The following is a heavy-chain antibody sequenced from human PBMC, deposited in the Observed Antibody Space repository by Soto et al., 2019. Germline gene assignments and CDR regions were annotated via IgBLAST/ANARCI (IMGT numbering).Heavy chain of an antibody. J-gene: IGHJ1*01. Sequence: VQLVESGGDLVQPGGSLRLSCAASGFTFSAYWMNWVRQVPGKGLEWVASMKPDGSDTFYADSVKGRFSISRDNAPRSLFLQMNDLRVDDTALYYCALGGYCSGGGCLYQHWGQGT. CDR2: MKPDGSDT. CDR1: GFTFSAYW. CDR3: ALGGYCSGGGCLYQH. V-gene: IGHV3-7*03. D-gene: IGHD2-15*01.